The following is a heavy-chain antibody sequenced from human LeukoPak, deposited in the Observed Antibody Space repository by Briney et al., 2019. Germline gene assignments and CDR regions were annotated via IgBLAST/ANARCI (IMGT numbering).Heavy chain of an antibody. D-gene: IGHD3-3*01. J-gene: IGHJ6*02. CDR3: AVLRGAMDV. CDR2: INTDGTST. V-gene: IGHV3-74*01. Sequence: GGSLRLSCAASQFTFSNYWTHWVRQAPGKGLVWVSRINTDGTSTSYADSVKGRFTISRDNANNTLYLQMNTLRAEDTAVYYCAVLRGAMDVWGQGTTVTVSS. CDR1: QFTFSNYW.